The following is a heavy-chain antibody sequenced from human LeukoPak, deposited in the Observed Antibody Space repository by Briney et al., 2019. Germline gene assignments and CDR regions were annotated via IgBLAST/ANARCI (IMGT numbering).Heavy chain of an antibody. D-gene: IGHD2-15*01. Sequence: GGSLRLSCAASGFTFSNDGMSWVRQAPGKRPEWISYINSRSSDIHYADSVRGRFTIYRDNVKNSLFLQMNSLRVEDTAVYFCARDGVALYWGQGALVTVSS. CDR3: ARDGVALY. V-gene: IGHV3-48*01. CDR2: INSRSSDI. J-gene: IGHJ4*02. CDR1: GFTFSNDG.